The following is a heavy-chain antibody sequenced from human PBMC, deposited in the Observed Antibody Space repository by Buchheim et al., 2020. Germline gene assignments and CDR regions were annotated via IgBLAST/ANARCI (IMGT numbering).Heavy chain of an antibody. CDR3: AKGLEGTRIKGWHFDL. V-gene: IGHV3-23*04. CDR1: GFTFSNYA. CDR2: ISTSGGTT. J-gene: IGHJ2*01. D-gene: IGHD2-15*01. Sequence: EVQLVESGGGLVQPGGFLRLSCAASGFTFSNYAMSWVRQAPGKGVEWVSGISTSGGTTYHADSVKGRFTISRDNSKNTLYLQINSLRAEDTAVYYCAKGLEGTRIKGWHFDLWGRGTL.